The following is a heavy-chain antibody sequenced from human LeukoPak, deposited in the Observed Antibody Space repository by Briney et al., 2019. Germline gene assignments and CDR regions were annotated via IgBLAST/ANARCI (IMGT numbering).Heavy chain of an antibody. Sequence: GGSLRLSCVASGFIFTAYSMHWVRQAPGRGLEWLSYINSGSDFISYADSVKGRFTISRDNAKSSLYLQMNSLTAEDTAVYYCVRDKNWAFDYWGQGTLVTVSS. CDR3: VRDKNWAFDY. V-gene: IGHV3-48*01. D-gene: IGHD7-27*01. CDR1: GFIFTAYS. J-gene: IGHJ4*02. CDR2: INSGSDFI.